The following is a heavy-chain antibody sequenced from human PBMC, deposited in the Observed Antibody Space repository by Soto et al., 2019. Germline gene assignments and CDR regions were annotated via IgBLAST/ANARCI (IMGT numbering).Heavy chain of an antibody. CDR1: GYTFTSYY. CDR3: AREGPPSLN. D-gene: IGHD2-2*01. V-gene: IGHV1-18*01. J-gene: IGHJ6*01. Sequence: QVQLVQSGAEVKKPGASVKVSCKASGYTFTSYYISWVRQAPGQGLEWMGWISGYNGNTNYAQKLQGRVNMTTGTTKSKAYMEPGRLRSDDTAGDYFAREGPPSLNWGPGTPGTVSS. CDR2: ISGYNGNT.